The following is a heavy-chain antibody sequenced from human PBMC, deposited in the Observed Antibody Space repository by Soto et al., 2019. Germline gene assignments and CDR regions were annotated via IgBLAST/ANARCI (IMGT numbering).Heavy chain of an antibody. Sequence: QVQLVESGGGLVKPGGSLRLSCVASGFTLSDYYMSWIRQAPGKGLEWVSYISSSGTIDNYADSVKGRFTISRDNDKNSLFLQMNGLRAEDTAVDYCARRTMGNYYYMDVWGKGTTVTVSS. V-gene: IGHV3-11*01. J-gene: IGHJ6*03. CDR2: ISSSGTID. CDR3: ARRTMGNYYYMDV. CDR1: GFTLSDYY. D-gene: IGHD3-10*01.